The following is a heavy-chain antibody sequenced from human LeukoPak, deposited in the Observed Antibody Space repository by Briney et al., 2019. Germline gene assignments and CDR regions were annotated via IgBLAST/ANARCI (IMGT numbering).Heavy chain of an antibody. CDR3: ARSITIFGVATLGY. Sequence: ASVKVSCKASGYTFTSYGINWVRQAPGQGLEWMGIINPSGGSTTYAQKFQGRVTMTRDMLTSTVYMELSSLRSEDTAVYYCARSITIFGVATLGYWGQGTLVTVSS. V-gene: IGHV1-46*01. CDR2: INPSGGST. J-gene: IGHJ4*02. D-gene: IGHD3-3*01. CDR1: GYTFTSYG.